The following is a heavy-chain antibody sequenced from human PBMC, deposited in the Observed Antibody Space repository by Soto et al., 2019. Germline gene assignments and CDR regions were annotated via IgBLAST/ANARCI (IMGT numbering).Heavy chain of an antibody. CDR3: ARDSDFWSGYIPRSGYYYGMDV. Sequence: PSETLSLTCTVSGGSISSYYWSWIRQPAGKGLEWIGRIYTSGSTNYNPSLKSRVTMSVDTSKNQFSLKLSSVTAADTAVYYCARDSDFWSGYIPRSGYYYGMDVWGQGTTVTVSS. CDR2: IYTSGST. CDR1: GGSISSYY. V-gene: IGHV4-4*07. D-gene: IGHD3-3*01. J-gene: IGHJ6*02.